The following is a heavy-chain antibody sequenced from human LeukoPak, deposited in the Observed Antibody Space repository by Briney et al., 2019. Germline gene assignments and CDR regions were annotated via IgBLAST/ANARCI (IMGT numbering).Heavy chain of an antibody. D-gene: IGHD1-26*01. CDR1: GDSINSLDL. J-gene: IGHJ4*02. V-gene: IGHV4-31*03. CDR3: ARGSLRMGDGY. Sequence: PSETLSLTCTVSGDSINSLDLWSWIRQHPGKGLEWIGYIYYSGSTYYNPSLKSRVTISVDTSKNQFSLKLSSVTAADTAVYYCARGSLRMGDGYWGQGTLVTVSS. CDR2: IYYSGST.